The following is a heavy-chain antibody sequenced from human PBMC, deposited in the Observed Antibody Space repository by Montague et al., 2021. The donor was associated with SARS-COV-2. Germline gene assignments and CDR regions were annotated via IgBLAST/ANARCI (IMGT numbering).Heavy chain of an antibody. CDR3: ARESRLQYLEWSGSRYDYYGMDV. Sequence: SETLSLTCTVSGGSISTSFWSWVRQPPGKGLEWIASISFTGGTNYNPSLKSRVVVSIDTSKRQVSLKVNSVTAADSAVYYCARESRLQYLEWSGSRYDYYGMDVWGQGTTVTVSS. J-gene: IGHJ6*02. D-gene: IGHD3-3*01. CDR1: GGSISTSF. V-gene: IGHV4-59*01. CDR2: ISFTGGT.